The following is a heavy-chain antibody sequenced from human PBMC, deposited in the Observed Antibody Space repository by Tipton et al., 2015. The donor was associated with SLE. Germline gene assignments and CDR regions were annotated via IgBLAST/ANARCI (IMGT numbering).Heavy chain of an antibody. CDR1: GYNFMSYG. J-gene: IGHJ1*01. CDR2: ISAYNGNR. V-gene: IGHV1-18*01. D-gene: IGHD2-21*01. Sequence: QSGAEVKKPGASVKVSCKASGYNFMSYGITWVRQAPGQGLEWMGWISAYNGNRNYAQQFEGRVIMTTDTSTSTAYMELSRLTSDDTAVYYCARDMWQQLLFPEHLQYWGQGTLVTVSS. CDR3: ARDMWQQLLFPEHLQY.